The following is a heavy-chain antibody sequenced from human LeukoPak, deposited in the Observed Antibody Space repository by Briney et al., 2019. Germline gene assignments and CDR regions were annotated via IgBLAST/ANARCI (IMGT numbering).Heavy chain of an antibody. CDR2: IKQDGSEK. D-gene: IGHD5-12*01. Sequence: PGGSLRLSCAASGFTFSSYWMSWVRQAPGKGLEWVANIKQDGSEKYYVDSVKGRFTISRDNAKNSLYLQMNSLKTEDTALYYCAKTQSGYITAGTDYWGQGTLVTVSS. J-gene: IGHJ4*02. CDR3: AKTQSGYITAGTDY. V-gene: IGHV3-7*03. CDR1: GFTFSSYW.